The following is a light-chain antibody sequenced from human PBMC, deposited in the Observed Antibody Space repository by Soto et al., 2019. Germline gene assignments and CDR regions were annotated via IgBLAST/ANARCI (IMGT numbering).Light chain of an antibody. J-gene: IGLJ1*01. Sequence: QSALTQPASVSGSPGQSITISCTGTSSDVGGYNYVSWYQQHPGKAPKLMIYEVSSRPSGVSYRFSASKSGNTASLTISGRQADDEADYYCSSYTSNSTYVFGTGTKLTVL. CDR2: EVS. CDR1: SSDVGGYNY. V-gene: IGLV2-14*01. CDR3: SSYTSNSTYV.